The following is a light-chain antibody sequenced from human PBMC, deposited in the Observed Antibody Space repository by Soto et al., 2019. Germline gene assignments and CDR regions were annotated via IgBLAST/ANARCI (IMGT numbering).Light chain of an antibody. J-gene: IGKJ1*01. V-gene: IGKV3-20*01. CDR1: QSVRNY. CDR3: QQHGSSRT. Sequence: EIFFAPCPATLSFSCWERAPPSCRASQSVRNYLAWYQLKPGQAPRLLIYGASSRATGIPDRFSGSGSGTDFTLTIRRLEPEDFAVYYCQQHGSSRTFGQGTKVDIK. CDR2: GAS.